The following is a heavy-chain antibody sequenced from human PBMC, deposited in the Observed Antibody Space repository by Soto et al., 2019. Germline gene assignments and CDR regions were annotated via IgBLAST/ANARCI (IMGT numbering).Heavy chain of an antibody. D-gene: IGHD6-19*01. CDR3: ASYSSGSFDY. CDR1: GGSISSSSYY. Sequence: QLQLQESGPGLVKPSETLSLTCTVSGGSISSSSYYWGWIRQPPGKGLEWIGSIYYSGSTYYNPSLKSRVTISVDTSKNQFSLKLSSVTAADTAVYYCASYSSGSFDYWGQGTLVTVFS. J-gene: IGHJ4*02. V-gene: IGHV4-39*01. CDR2: IYYSGST.